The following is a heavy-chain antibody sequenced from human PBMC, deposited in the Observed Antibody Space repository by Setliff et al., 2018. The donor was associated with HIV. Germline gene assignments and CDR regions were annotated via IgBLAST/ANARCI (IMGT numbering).Heavy chain of an antibody. D-gene: IGHD3-3*01. V-gene: IGHV4-59*08. CDR3: ANFPTIFGTSSPLFS. CDR1: GRSITSSY. J-gene: IGHJ4*02. Sequence: SSETLSLTCPVFGRSITSSYWSWVRQSPGRGLEWIGYVYYSGTTNYNPSLESRVSLSIDTSKNQFSLTLTSLTVADAAVYYCANFPTIFGTSSPLFSWGQGTQVTVSS. CDR2: VYYSGTT.